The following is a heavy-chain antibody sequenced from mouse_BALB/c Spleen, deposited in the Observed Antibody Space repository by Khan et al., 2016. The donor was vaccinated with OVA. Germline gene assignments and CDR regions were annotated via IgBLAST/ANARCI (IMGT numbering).Heavy chain of an antibody. V-gene: IGHV2-2*02. CDR2: IWSAGST. CDR1: GFSLTNYS. J-gene: IGHJ3*01. D-gene: IGHD2-12*01. CDR3: ARRGYNYGRGALFAY. Sequence: QVQLKESGPGLVQPSQSLSITCTVSGFSLTNYSVHWVRQSPGKGLEWLGVIWSAGSTDYNAAFISRLTIRKDNSRSQVFFKMNSLQPNDTAIYXCARRGYNYGRGALFAYWGQGTLVTVSA.